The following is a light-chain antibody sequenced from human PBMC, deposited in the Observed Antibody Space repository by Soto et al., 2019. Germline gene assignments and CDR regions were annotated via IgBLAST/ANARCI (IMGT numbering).Light chain of an antibody. CDR1: QSISTH. J-gene: IGKJ2*01. V-gene: IGKV1-5*01. Sequence: EIQMTQSPSTLSASVGDRVTITCRASQSISTHLAWYQQKPGKAPEVLIYDASTLESGVPSRFSGNGSGTKFSHTIVCLQPDDFATYYCQHYSSNLYTFGQGGELEIK. CDR2: DAS. CDR3: QHYSSNLYT.